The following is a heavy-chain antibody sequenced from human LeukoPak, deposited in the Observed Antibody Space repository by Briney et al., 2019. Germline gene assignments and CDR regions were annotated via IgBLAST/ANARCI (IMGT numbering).Heavy chain of an antibody. CDR3: AKDALSGWYGYSDY. V-gene: IGHV3-23*01. J-gene: IGHJ4*02. CDR2: ISGSGSST. CDR1: GFSFSNAW. D-gene: IGHD6-19*01. Sequence: GGSLRLSCAASGFSFSNAWMNWVRQAPGKGLEWVSSISGSGSSTYYADSVKGRFTISRDNSKNTLFLQMNSLRAEDTAVYHCAKDALSGWYGYSDYWGQGTLVTVSS.